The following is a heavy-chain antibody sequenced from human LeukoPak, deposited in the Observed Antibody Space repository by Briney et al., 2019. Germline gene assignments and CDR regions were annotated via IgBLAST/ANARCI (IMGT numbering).Heavy chain of an antibody. Sequence: GGSLRLSCEGSAFIFSGHWMNWVRQMPGKGLEWMAIINPGDSDTRYSPSFQGQVTISADKSISTVYLQWGSLKASDTAMYYCARQPGAGWFDPWGQGTLVTVSS. J-gene: IGHJ5*02. CDR1: AFIFSGHW. V-gene: IGHV5-51*01. CDR3: ARQPGAGWFDP. D-gene: IGHD3-10*01. CDR2: INPGDSDT.